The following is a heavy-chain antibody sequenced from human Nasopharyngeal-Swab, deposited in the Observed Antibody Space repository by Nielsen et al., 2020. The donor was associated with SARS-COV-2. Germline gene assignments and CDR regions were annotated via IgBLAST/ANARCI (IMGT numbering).Heavy chain of an antibody. CDR1: GYTFTSYA. Sequence: ASVKVSCQASGYTFTSYAMNWVRQAPGQGLEWMGWINTNTGNPTYAQGFTGRFVFSLDTSVSTAYLQISSLKAEDTAVYYCAREAGYCSSTSCYDIDYWGQGTLVTVSS. CDR3: AREAGYCSSTSCYDIDY. J-gene: IGHJ4*02. D-gene: IGHD2-2*01. CDR2: INTNTGNP. V-gene: IGHV7-4-1*02.